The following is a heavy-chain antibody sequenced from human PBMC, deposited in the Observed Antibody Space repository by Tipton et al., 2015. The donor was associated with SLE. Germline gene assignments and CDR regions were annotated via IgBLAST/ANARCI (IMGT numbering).Heavy chain of an antibody. V-gene: IGHV4-39*07. J-gene: IGHJ4*02. D-gene: IGHD5-18*01. Sequence: TLSLTCTVSGGSVSSSSYYWGWIRQPPGKGLEWIGSIYYSGSTCYNPSLKSRVTISVDTSKNQFSLKLSSVTAADTAVYYRASDRGYSYYYYFDYWGQGTLVTVSS. CDR1: GGSVSSSSYY. CDR3: ASDRGYSYYYYFDY. CDR2: IYYSGST.